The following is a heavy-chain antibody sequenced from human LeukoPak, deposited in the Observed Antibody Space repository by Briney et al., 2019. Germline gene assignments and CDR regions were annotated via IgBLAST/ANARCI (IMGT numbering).Heavy chain of an antibody. CDR1: RFTFSSYA. D-gene: IGHD6-13*01. Sequence: PGGSLRLSCGASRFTFSSYAMSSVRQAPGKGLEWVSSISSSSSYIYYADSVKGRFTISRDNAKNSLYLQMNSLRAEDTAVYYCARDLYSILATAAGPSWGQGTLVTVSS. V-gene: IGHV3-21*01. CDR2: ISSSSSYI. J-gene: IGHJ5*02. CDR3: ARDLYSILATAAGPS.